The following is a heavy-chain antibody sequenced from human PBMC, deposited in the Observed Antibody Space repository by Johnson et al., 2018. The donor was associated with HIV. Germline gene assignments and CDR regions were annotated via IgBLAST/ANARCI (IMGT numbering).Heavy chain of an antibody. V-gene: IGHV3-23*04. CDR3: ARGSRYTYDNDDVYLLQAFDI. D-gene: IGHD3-16*01. J-gene: IGHJ3*02. Sequence: VQLVESGGGVVQPGRSLRLSCAASGFTFISYAISWVRQAPGKGLEWVSAISGSGGSTYYADSAKGRFTISRASSKNTLYLQMNSLRAEDTAVYYCARGSRYTYDNDDVYLLQAFDIWGQGTMVTVSS. CDR2: ISGSGGST. CDR1: GFTFISYA.